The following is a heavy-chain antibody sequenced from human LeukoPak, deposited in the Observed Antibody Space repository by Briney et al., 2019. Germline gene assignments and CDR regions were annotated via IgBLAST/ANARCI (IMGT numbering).Heavy chain of an antibody. J-gene: IGHJ5*02. Sequence: GASVKVSCKASGYTFTSYDINWVRQATGQGLEWMGWMNPNSGNTGYAQKFQGRVTITRNTSISTAYMELSSLRSEDTAVYYCAGGGRGRNWFDPWGQGTLVTVSS. V-gene: IGHV1-8*03. CDR2: MNPNSGNT. CDR1: GYTFTSYD. D-gene: IGHD3-10*01. CDR3: AGGGRGRNWFDP.